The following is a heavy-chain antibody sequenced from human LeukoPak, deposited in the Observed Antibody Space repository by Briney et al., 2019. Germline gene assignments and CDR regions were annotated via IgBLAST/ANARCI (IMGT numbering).Heavy chain of an antibody. CDR3: ARNVLRYFDWLLHKTYFDY. J-gene: IGHJ4*02. V-gene: IGHV3-30-3*01. D-gene: IGHD3-9*01. CDR2: ISYDGSNK. Sequence: GRSLRLSCAASGFTPTSYATHCVRPAPRNGLEWAPAISYDGSNKYYADSVKGRFTISRDNSKNTLYLQMNSLRAEDTAVYYCARNVLRYFDWLLHKTYFDYWGQGTLVTVSS. CDR1: GFTPTSYA.